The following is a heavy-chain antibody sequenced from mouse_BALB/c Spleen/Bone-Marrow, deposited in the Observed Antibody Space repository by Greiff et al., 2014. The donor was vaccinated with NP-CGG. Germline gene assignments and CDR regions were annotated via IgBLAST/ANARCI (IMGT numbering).Heavy chain of an antibody. D-gene: IGHD2-1*01. CDR3: ARREGNHAAWFAY. V-gene: IGHV3-1*02. CDR1: GYSITSGYS. CDR2: IHYNGST. J-gene: IGHJ3*01. Sequence: VQLKQSGPELVKPSQSLSLTCTVTGYSITSGYSWHWIRQFPGNQLERVGYIHYNGSTNYNPSLKSRISITRDTSKNQFFLQLNSVTTEDTATYYCARREGNHAAWFAYWGQGTLVTVSA.